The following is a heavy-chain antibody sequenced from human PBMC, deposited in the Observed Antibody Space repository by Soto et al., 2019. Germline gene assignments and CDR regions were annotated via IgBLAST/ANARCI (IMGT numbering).Heavy chain of an antibody. Sequence: EVQLVESGGGLVQPGGSLRLSCAASGFTFSDYYMDWVRQIPGKGLEWLGGSRNKAISYNTEDAACVRGIFTISRDGSRDSMYLHMNSLQNEDTAVYYCARDNGGSYDYWGQGALVTVSS. CDR1: GFTFSDYY. CDR3: ARDNGGSYDY. D-gene: IGHD1-26*01. V-gene: IGHV3-72*01. J-gene: IGHJ4*02. CDR2: SRNKAISYNT.